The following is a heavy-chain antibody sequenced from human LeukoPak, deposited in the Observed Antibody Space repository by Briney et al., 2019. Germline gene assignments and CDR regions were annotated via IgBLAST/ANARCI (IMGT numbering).Heavy chain of an antibody. CDR3: ARVNDGSSGWYRGFFDY. Sequence: SETLSLTCAVYGGSFSGYYWSWIRQPPGKGLEWIGEINHSGSTNYNPSLKSRVTISVGTSKNQFSLKLSSVTPEDTAVYYCARVNDGSSGWYRGFFDYWGQGTLVTVSS. V-gene: IGHV4-34*01. CDR1: GGSFSGYY. D-gene: IGHD6-19*01. J-gene: IGHJ4*02. CDR2: INHSGST.